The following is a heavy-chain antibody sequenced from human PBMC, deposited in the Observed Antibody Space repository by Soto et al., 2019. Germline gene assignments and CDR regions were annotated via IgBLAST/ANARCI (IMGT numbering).Heavy chain of an antibody. CDR3: ARSTVPPFDY. CDR1: GFTFSSYS. V-gene: IGHV3-48*01. Sequence: EVQLVESGGGLVQPGGSLRLSCAASGFTFSSYSMNWVRQAPGKGLEWISYISSSSSAINYADSVKGRFTISRDNAKNSLYLQMNGLRAEDTAVYYCARSTVPPFDYWGQGTLVTVSS. J-gene: IGHJ4*02. CDR2: ISSSSSAI.